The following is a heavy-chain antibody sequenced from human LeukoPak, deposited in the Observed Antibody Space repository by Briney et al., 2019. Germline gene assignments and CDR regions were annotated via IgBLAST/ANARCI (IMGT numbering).Heavy chain of an antibody. J-gene: IGHJ4*02. CDR2: INPNSGGT. Sequence: ASVKVSCKASGYTFTGYYMHWVRQAPGQGLEWMGWINPNSGGTNYAQKFQGRVTMTRDTSISTAYMELSRLRSDDTAVYYCARDEKYSGSPSSGPWGQGTLVTVSS. CDR1: GYTFTGYY. CDR3: ARDEKYSGSPSSGP. V-gene: IGHV1-2*02. D-gene: IGHD1-26*01.